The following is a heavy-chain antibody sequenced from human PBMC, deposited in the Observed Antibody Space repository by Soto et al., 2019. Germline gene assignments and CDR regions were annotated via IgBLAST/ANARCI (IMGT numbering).Heavy chain of an antibody. D-gene: IGHD6-13*01. CDR3: ARDSGAKLSSS. Sequence: ASVKVSCKASGGTFSSYRINWVRQAPGQGLEWVGGIVPSYRTADYAQKFQGRVTITADESARTAYMELRSLKSQDTAVYYCARDSGAKLSSSWGQGTLVTVSS. J-gene: IGHJ4*02. CDR2: IVPSYRTA. V-gene: IGHV1-69*13. CDR1: GGTFSSYR.